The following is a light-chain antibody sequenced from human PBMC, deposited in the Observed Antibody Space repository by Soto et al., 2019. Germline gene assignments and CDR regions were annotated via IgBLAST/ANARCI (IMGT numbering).Light chain of an antibody. CDR1: QSISSW. CDR3: QQYNSDSGT. Sequence: DIQMTQSPSTLSASVGDRVTITCRASQSISSWLAWYQQKPGKAPKLLIYDASSLESGVPSRFSGSGSGTEFSLTISSLQPDDFATYYCQQYNSDSGTFGQGTKVESK. CDR2: DAS. J-gene: IGKJ1*01. V-gene: IGKV1-5*01.